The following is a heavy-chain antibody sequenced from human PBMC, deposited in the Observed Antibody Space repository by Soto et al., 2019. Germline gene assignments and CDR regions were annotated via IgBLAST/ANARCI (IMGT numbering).Heavy chain of an antibody. CDR1: GGSISSATYY. Sequence: QVLLQESGPGLVKPSQTLSLTCTVSGGSISSATYYWSWIRQPPGKGLEWLGNIYYSGTTYYSPSLESRVTISVDTAKNQFSLNLRYVTAADTAVYYCSRDTGFGVVPTYDALDIWGQGTKVTVSS. V-gene: IGHV4-31*03. J-gene: IGHJ3*02. CDR2: IYYSGTT. CDR3: SRDTGFGVVPTYDALDI. D-gene: IGHD3-3*01.